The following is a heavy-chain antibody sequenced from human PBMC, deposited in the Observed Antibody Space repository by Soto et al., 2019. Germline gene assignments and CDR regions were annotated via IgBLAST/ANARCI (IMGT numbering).Heavy chain of an antibody. CDR3: ARDSFNAGHYFDH. CDR2: IYSSGHT. V-gene: IGHV4-59*01. D-gene: IGHD1-1*01. Sequence: SETLSLTCTVSGDSINGYFWNWIRQPPGKGLEWIGYIYSSGHTTYNPSLKSRVTMSVDTSKNQFSLILNSVTAADTAVYYCARDSFNAGHYFDHWGRGILVTVSS. J-gene: IGHJ4*02. CDR1: GDSINGYF.